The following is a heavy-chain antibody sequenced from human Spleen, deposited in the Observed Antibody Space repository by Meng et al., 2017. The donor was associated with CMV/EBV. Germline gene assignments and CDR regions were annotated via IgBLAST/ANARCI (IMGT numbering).Heavy chain of an antibody. Sequence: GESLKISCAASGFTFSSYAMSWVRQAPGKGLEWVSAIRGSGGSTYYADTVKGRFTISRDNSKNTLYLHMNSLRAEDTAVYYCAKGGVRGVISPFWGQGTLVTVSS. CDR3: AKGGVRGVISPF. J-gene: IGHJ4*02. V-gene: IGHV3-23*01. D-gene: IGHD3-10*01. CDR1: GFTFSSYA. CDR2: IRGSGGST.